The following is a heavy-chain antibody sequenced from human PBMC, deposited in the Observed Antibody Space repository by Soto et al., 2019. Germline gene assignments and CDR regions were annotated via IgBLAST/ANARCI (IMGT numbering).Heavy chain of an antibody. CDR2: ISYDGSNK. CDR1: GFTFSSYG. V-gene: IGHV3-30*18. D-gene: IGHD3-3*01. CDR3: AKEGGAYYDFWSGYPRD. J-gene: IGHJ4*02. Sequence: QVQLMESGGGVVQPGRSLRLSCAASGFTFSSYGMHWVRQAPGKGLEWVAVISYDGSNKYYADSVKGRFTISRDNSKNTLYLQMNSLRAEDTAVYYCAKEGGAYYDFWSGYPRDWGQGTLVTVSS.